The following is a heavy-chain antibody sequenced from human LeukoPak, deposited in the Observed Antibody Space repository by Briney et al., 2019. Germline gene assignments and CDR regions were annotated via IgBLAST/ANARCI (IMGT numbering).Heavy chain of an antibody. CDR3: ARGAHSGSRTYFDY. V-gene: IGHV1-2*02. J-gene: IGHJ4*02. D-gene: IGHD3-10*01. CDR1: GYTFTGYY. Sequence: GASVKVSCKASGYTFTGYYMHWVRQAPGQGLEWMGWINPNSGGTNYAQKFQGRVTMTRDTSISTAYMELSRLRSDDTAVYYCARGAHSGSRTYFDYWGQGTLVTVSS. CDR2: INPNSGGT.